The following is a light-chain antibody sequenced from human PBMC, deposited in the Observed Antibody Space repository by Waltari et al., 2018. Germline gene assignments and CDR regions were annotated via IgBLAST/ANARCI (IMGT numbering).Light chain of an antibody. CDR2: DVS. J-gene: IGLJ1*01. CDR1: SSDIGAYDY. CDR3: SSYSSTSTFYV. V-gene: IGLV2-14*03. Sequence: QSALTQPASVSGSPGQSVTISCTGSSSDIGAYDYVSWYQQHPDKGPKLLVYDVSQRPSRISNRFSCSKSGNTSSLVISELRAEYEADYYCSSYSSTSTFYVFGTGTTVTVL.